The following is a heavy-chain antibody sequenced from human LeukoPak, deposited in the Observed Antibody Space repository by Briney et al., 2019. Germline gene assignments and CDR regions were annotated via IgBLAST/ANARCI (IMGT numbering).Heavy chain of an antibody. Sequence: GASVKVSCKASVYTFTGYYMHLVRQAPGQGLEWMGWINPNSGGTNYAQKFQGRVTMTRDTSISTAYMELRRLSSDDTAVYYCARQPAYYYYYMDVWGKGTTVTVSS. V-gene: IGHV1-2*02. CDR3: ARQPAYYYYYMDV. CDR1: VYTFTGYY. J-gene: IGHJ6*03. CDR2: INPNSGGT. D-gene: IGHD1-14*01.